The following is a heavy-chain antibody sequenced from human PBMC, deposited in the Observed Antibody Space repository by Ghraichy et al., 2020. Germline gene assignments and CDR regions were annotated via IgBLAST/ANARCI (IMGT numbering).Heavy chain of an antibody. CDR2: INAGNGNT. J-gene: IGHJ5*02. Sequence: ASVKVSCKASGYTFTSYAMHWVRQAPGQRLEWMGWINAGNGNTKYSQKFQGRVTITRDTSASTAYMELSSLRSEDTAVYYCARSPPTIQLWFGERFDPWGQGTLVTVSS. CDR3: ARSPPTIQLWFGERFDP. CDR1: GYTFTSYA. D-gene: IGHD5-18*01. V-gene: IGHV1-3*01.